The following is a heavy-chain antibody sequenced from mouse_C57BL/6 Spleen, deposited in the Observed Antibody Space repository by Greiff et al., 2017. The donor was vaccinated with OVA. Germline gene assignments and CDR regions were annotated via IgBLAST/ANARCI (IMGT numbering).Heavy chain of an antibody. CDR1: GYTFTSYD. J-gene: IGHJ2*01. Sequence: QVQLKESGPELVKPGASVKLSCKASGYTFTSYDINWVQQRPGQGLEWIGWIYPRDGSTKYNDKFKGKATLTVDTSSSTAYVELHSLTSEDSAVYFCARSRDYFLDYWGQGTTLTVSS. CDR2: IYPRDGST. V-gene: IGHV1-85*01. CDR3: ARSRDYFLDY. D-gene: IGHD1-1*01.